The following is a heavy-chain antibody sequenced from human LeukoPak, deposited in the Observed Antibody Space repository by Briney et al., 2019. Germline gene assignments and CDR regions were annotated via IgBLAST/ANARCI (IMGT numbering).Heavy chain of an antibody. V-gene: IGHV3-30*03. CDR3: AREGKKNWFDP. CDR1: GFTFSSYG. CDR2: ISYDGSNK. Sequence: GRSLRLSCAASGFTFSSYGMHWVRQAPGKGLEWVADISYDGSNKYYADSVKGRFTISRDNSKNTLYLQMNSLRAEDTAVYYCAREGKKNWFDPWGQGTLVTVSS. J-gene: IGHJ5*02.